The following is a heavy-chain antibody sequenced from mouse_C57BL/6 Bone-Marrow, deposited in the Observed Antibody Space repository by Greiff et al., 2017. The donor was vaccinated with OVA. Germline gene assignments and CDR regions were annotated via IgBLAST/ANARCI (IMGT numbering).Heavy chain of an antibody. J-gene: IGHJ4*01. D-gene: IGHD2-2*01. CDR1: GFNIKNTY. CDR2: IDPANGNT. V-gene: IGHV14-3*01. CDR3: APSTMVTTRDYAMDY. Sequence: VQLQQSVAELVRPGASVKLSCTASGFNIKNTYMHWVKQRPEQGLEWIGRIDPANGNTKYAPKFQGKAPITADTSSNTAYLQLSSLTSEDTAIYYCAPSTMVTTRDYAMDYWGQGTSVTVSA.